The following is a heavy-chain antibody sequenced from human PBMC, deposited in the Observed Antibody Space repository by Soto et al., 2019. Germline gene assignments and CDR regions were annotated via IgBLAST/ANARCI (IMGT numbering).Heavy chain of an antibody. CDR3: ATKAGYCISTSCYYGRYYFDF. D-gene: IGHD2-2*01. CDR2: IIPIFGTA. J-gene: IGHJ4*02. Sequence: SVKVSCKASGGTFSSYAISWVRQAPGQGLEWMGGIIPIFGTAKYAQKFQGRVTITADESTSTAYMELSSLRSEDTAVYYCATKAGYCISTSCYYGRYYFDFWGQGTLVTVSS. CDR1: GGTFSSYA. V-gene: IGHV1-69*13.